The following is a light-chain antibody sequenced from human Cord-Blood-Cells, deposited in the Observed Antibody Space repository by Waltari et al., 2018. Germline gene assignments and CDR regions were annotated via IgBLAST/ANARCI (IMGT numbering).Light chain of an antibody. CDR1: SSDVGGYNY. CDR2: DVS. J-gene: IGLJ3*02. Sequence: QSALTQPASVSGSPGQSITISCTGTSSDVGGYNYVSWYQQHPGKAPKLMIYDVSNRPSGVAKRFSGSKSGNTASLTISGLQAEGEADYYCSSYTSSSTWVFGGGTKLTVL. CDR3: SSYTSSSTWV. V-gene: IGLV2-14*03.